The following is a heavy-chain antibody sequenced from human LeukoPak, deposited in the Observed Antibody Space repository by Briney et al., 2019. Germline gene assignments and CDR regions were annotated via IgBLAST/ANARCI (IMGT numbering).Heavy chain of an antibody. CDR3: AKFDAEYIGTYSYHYYMDV. CDR2: ISGSLGST. D-gene: IGHD1-26*01. J-gene: IGHJ6*03. CDR1: GFTFSSYA. Sequence: GGSLRLSCAASGFTFSSYAMNWVRQAPGKGLEWVSTISGSLGSTYYADSVEGRFTISRDNSKNTLFLQMNSLRAEDTAVYYCAKFDAEYIGTYSYHYYMDVWGKGTTVTVSS. V-gene: IGHV3-23*01.